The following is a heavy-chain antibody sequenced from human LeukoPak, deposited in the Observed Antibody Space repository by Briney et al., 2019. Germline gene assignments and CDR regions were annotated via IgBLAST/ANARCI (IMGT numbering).Heavy chain of an antibody. Sequence: GESLKISCKGSGYSFTNYWIGWVRQMPGKGLEWMGIIYPGDSDARYSPSFQGQVTMSTDKSISTAYLQWGSLKASDTAMYYCTRPAGYSDGEDYWGQGTQVTVSS. D-gene: IGHD3-16*01. CDR3: TRPAGYSDGEDY. J-gene: IGHJ4*02. CDR2: IYPGDSDA. CDR1: GYSFTNYW. V-gene: IGHV5-51*01.